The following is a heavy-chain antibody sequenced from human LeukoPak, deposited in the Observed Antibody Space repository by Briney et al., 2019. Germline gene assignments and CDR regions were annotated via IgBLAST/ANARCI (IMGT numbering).Heavy chain of an antibody. J-gene: IGHJ4*02. CDR2: ISGSGGDT. V-gene: IGHV3-23*01. CDR1: GFTFSSYA. Sequence: GGSLRLSCAASGFTFSSYAMSWVRQAPGKGLVWVSAISGSGGDTYYADSVKGRFTISRDNSKNTLYLQMNSLRAEDTAVYYCAKAGGYGDYDYWGQGTLATVSS. D-gene: IGHD4-17*01. CDR3: AKAGGYGDYDY.